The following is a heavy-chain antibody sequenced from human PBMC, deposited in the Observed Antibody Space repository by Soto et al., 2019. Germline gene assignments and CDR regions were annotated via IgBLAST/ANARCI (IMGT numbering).Heavy chain of an antibody. V-gene: IGHV3-30-3*01. CDR1: GFTFSSYA. Sequence: GGPLRLPCAASGFTFSSYAIHWVRQARGKGLEWVAVILYDGSNKYYAPSVKGRFTISRDNSKNTLYLQMNSLRAEDTAVYYCARKSSGRTFDYWGQGTLVTVSS. CDR3: ARKSSGRTFDY. CDR2: ILYDGSNK. J-gene: IGHJ4*02. D-gene: IGHD6-25*01.